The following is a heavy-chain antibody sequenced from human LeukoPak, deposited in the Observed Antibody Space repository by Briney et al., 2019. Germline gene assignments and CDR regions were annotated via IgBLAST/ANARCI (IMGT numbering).Heavy chain of an antibody. D-gene: IGHD2-15*01. CDR3: ARARNYCSGGSCYYFDY. Sequence: ASVKVSCKASGYTFTGYYMHWVRQAPGQRLEWMGRINPNSGGTNYAQKFQGRVTMTRDTSISTAYMELSRLRSDDTAVYYCARARNYCSGGSCYYFDYWGQGILVTVSS. CDR1: GYTFTGYY. V-gene: IGHV1-2*06. CDR2: INPNSGGT. J-gene: IGHJ4*02.